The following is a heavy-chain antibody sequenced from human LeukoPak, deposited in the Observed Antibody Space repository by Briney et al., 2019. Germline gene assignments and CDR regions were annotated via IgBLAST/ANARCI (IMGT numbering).Heavy chain of an antibody. V-gene: IGHV3-11*06. CDR1: GFTFSDYY. CDR2: ISSSSSYT. J-gene: IGHJ4*02. D-gene: IGHD6-19*01. Sequence: GGSLRLSCAASGFTFSDYYMSWIRQAPGKGLEWVSYISSSSSYTNYADSVKGRFTISRDNSKNTLYLQMNSLRAEDTAVYYCARGLYSSGWYLDYWGQGILVTVSS. CDR3: ARGLYSSGWYLDY.